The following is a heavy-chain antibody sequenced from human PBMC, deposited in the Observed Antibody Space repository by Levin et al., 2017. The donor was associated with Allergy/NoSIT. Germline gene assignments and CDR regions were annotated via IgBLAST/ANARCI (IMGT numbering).Heavy chain of an antibody. CDR2: IYHSGHT. Sequence: SETLSLTCIVSGDSISNYYWHWIRQPPGKGLEWLGYIYHSGHTNYNPSLKSRLTMSLDTSKNHFSLKLSSVTAADRAVYYCARSTFGRLPDYWGQGTLVTVSS. CDR3: ARSTFGRLPDY. D-gene: IGHD3-16*01. CDR1: GDSISNYY. V-gene: IGHV4-59*01. J-gene: IGHJ4*02.